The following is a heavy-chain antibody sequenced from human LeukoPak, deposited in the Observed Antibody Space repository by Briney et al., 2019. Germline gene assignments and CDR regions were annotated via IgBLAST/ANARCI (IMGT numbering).Heavy chain of an antibody. Sequence: PSETLSLTCTVSGGSISSYYWSWIRQPPGKGLGWIGYIYYSGSTKYNPSLKSRVTISGDTSKNQFSLKLSSVTAADTAVYYCATATLYCSGGSCYPNYFDYWGQGTLVTVSS. D-gene: IGHD2-15*01. CDR1: GGSISSYY. CDR2: IYYSGST. CDR3: ATATLYCSGGSCYPNYFDY. J-gene: IGHJ4*02. V-gene: IGHV4-59*01.